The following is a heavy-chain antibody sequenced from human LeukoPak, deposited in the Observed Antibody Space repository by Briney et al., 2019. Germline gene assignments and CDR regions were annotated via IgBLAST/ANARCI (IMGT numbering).Heavy chain of an antibody. CDR2: IIPILGSA. V-gene: IGHV1-69*11. CDR1: GGTFSSYA. CDR3: ATSSRTYSSTDY. J-gene: IGHJ4*02. Sequence: GASVKVSCKASGGTFSSYAISWVRQAPGQGLEWMGWIIPILGSANYAQSFQGRVTMTADESTSTAYMEPSSLRSEDTAVYYCATSSRTYSSTDYWGQGTLVTVSS. D-gene: IGHD6-13*01.